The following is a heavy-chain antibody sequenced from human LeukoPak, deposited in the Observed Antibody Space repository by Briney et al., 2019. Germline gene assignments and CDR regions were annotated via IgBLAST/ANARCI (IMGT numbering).Heavy chain of an antibody. J-gene: IGHJ5*02. D-gene: IGHD2-2*02. CDR1: GYSFTGYY. CDR3: ARDRVYCSSTSCYTQNWFDP. V-gene: IGHV1-2*02. CDR2: INPNSGGT. Sequence: ASVKVSCKASGYSFTGYYMHWVRQAPGQGLEWMGWINPNSGGTNYAQKFQGRVTMTRDTSISTAYMELSRLRSDDTAVYYCARDRVYCSSTSCYTQNWFDPWGQGTLVTVSS.